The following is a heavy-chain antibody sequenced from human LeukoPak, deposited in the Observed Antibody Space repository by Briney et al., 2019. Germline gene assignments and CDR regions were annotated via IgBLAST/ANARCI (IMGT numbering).Heavy chain of an antibody. D-gene: IGHD3-10*01. V-gene: IGHV1-2*02. Sequence: ASVKVSCKASGYTFTGYYMHWVRQAPGQGLEWMGWINPNSGGTNYAQKLQGRVTMTTDTPTSTAYMELRSLRSDDTAVYYCARARITMVRGVTGYMDVWGKGTTVTISS. CDR2: INPNSGGT. CDR1: GYTFTGYY. J-gene: IGHJ6*03. CDR3: ARARITMVRGVTGYMDV.